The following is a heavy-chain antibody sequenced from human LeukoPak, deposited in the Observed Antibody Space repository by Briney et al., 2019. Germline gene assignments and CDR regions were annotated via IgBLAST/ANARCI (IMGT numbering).Heavy chain of an antibody. CDR2: IYYSGST. CDR1: GGSISSSSYY. V-gene: IGHV4-39*07. D-gene: IGHD2-15*01. Sequence: SETLSLTCTVSGGSISSSSYYWGWIRQPPGKGLEWIGSIYYSGSTYYNPSLKSRVTISVDTSKNQFSLKLSSVTAADTAVYYCAREGGPQYYYYMDVWGRGTTVTVAS. J-gene: IGHJ6*03. CDR3: AREGGPQYYYYMDV.